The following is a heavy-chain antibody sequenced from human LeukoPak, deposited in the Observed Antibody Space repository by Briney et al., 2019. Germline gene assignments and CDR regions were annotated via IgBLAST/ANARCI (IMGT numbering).Heavy chain of an antibody. Sequence: PGGALRLSCSDSGSTFRSYAVHWVRQAPGKGLEYIFSISSNGGSTYYADSVKVRFTISRDNSKNTLSLHMSSLKPEDTAVYYCVKSDNIVGATYFDYWGQGTLVTVSS. CDR2: ISSNGGST. V-gene: IGHV3-64D*09. D-gene: IGHD1-26*01. CDR3: VKSDNIVGATYFDY. J-gene: IGHJ4*02. CDR1: GSTFRSYA.